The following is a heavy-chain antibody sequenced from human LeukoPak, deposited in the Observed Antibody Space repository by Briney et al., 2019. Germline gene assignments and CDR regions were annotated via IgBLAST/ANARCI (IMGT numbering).Heavy chain of an antibody. CDR1: GFTFSSYW. Sequence: GGSLRLSCAASGFTFSSYWMSWVRQAPGKGLEWVANIKQDGSEKYYVDSVKGRFTISRDNAKNSLYLQMNSLRAEDAAVYYCAREQSVTGTRETGTFDYWGQGTLVTVSS. J-gene: IGHJ4*02. V-gene: IGHV3-7*01. D-gene: IGHD1-7*01. CDR3: AREQSVTGTRETGTFDY. CDR2: IKQDGSEK.